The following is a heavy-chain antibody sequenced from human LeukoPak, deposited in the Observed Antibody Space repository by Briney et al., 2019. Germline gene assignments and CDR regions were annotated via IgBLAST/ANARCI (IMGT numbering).Heavy chain of an antibody. CDR2: ISAYNGNT. CDR3: AREPPSGTTVTTGHYSNDY. V-gene: IGHV1-18*01. CDR1: GYTFTSYG. J-gene: IGHJ4*02. D-gene: IGHD4-17*01. Sequence: GASVKVSCKASGYTFTSYGISWVRQAPGQGLEWMGWISAYNGNTNYAQKLQGRVTMTTDTSTSTAYMELRSLRSDDTAVYYCAREPPSGTTVTTGHYSNDYWGQGTLVTVSS.